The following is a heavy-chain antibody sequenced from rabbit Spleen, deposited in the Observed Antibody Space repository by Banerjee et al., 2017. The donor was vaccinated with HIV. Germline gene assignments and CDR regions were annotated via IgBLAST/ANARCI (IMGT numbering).Heavy chain of an antibody. CDR1: GLDFSSNYY. CDR3: ARDTSTSFSTYGMDL. J-gene: IGHJ3*01. V-gene: IGHV1S45*01. D-gene: IGHD1-1*01. Sequence: QEQLEESGGDLVKPGTSLTLTCRGSGLDFSSNYYMCWVRQAPGKGLEWIACIDSGSSGFTYFASWAKGRFTISKTSSTTVTLQMTSLTAADTATYFCARDTSTSFSTYGMDLWGQGTLVTVS. CDR2: IDSGSSGFT.